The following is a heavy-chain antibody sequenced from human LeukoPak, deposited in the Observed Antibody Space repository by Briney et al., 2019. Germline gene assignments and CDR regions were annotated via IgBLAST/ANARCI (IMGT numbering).Heavy chain of an antibody. CDR3: ARRLEGVSSYFDY. V-gene: IGHV4-39*01. CDR1: GGSISSSSYY. Sequence: SETLSLTCTVSGGSISSSSYYWGWIRRPPGKGLEWIGSIYYSGSTYYNPSLKSRVTISVDTSKNQISPKLSSVTAADTAVYYCARRLEGVSSYFDYWGQGTLVTVSS. D-gene: IGHD3-3*01. CDR2: IYYSGST. J-gene: IGHJ4*02.